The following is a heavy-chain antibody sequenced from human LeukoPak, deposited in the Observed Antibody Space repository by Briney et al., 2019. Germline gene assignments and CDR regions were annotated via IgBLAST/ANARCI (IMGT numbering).Heavy chain of an antibody. CDR1: GGSLSSYP. J-gene: IGHJ5*02. Sequence: SVKVSCKASGGSLSSYPISWVQQAPGQGLEWMGRVIPIVGITNYGQKFQGRVTLTADISTNTAYMELSGLTFDDTAMYYCARSVASPDAGRGNWFDPWGQGTLVTVSS. CDR3: ARSVASPDAGRGNWFDP. V-gene: IGHV1-69*02. CDR2: VIPIVGIT. D-gene: IGHD3-10*01.